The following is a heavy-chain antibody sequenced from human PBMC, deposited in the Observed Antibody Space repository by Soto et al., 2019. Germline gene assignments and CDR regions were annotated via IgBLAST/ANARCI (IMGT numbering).Heavy chain of an antibody. D-gene: IGHD3-3*01. Sequence: SQTLSRTCASSGDSVSSNSAAWNWIRQSPSRGLEWLGRTYYRSKWYNDYAVSVKSRIPINPDTSKNQFSLQLNSVAPEDTAVYYCARDPNTFYVFWSGYYTKYYFSDRAVWGNGTTVPVS. CDR2: TYYRSKWYN. V-gene: IGHV6-1*01. CDR3: ARDPNTFYVFWSGYYTKYYFSDRAV. CDR1: GDSVSSNSAA. J-gene: IGHJ6*03.